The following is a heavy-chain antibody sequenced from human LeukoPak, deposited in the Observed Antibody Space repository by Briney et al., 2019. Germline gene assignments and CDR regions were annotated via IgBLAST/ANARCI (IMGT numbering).Heavy chain of an antibody. V-gene: IGHV1-58*02. CDR2: IVVGSGNT. D-gene: IGHD3-16*01. Sequence: TSVKVSCKASGFTFTSSAMQWVRQARGQRLESIGWIVVGSGNTNYAQKFQERVTITRDMSTGTAYMELSSLRSEDTAVYYCAAETSYVWGSSDFDYWGQGTLVTVSS. CDR3: AAETSYVWGSSDFDY. J-gene: IGHJ4*02. CDR1: GFTFTSSA.